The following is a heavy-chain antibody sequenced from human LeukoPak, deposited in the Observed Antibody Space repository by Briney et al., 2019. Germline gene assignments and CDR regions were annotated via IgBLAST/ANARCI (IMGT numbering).Heavy chain of an antibody. D-gene: IGHD3-10*01. CDR3: ARIKVRALNWFDP. CDR2: IYHSGST. J-gene: IGHJ5*02. V-gene: IGHV4-38-2*01. CDR1: GYSISSGYY. Sequence: SETPSLTCAVSGYSISSGYYWGWIRQPPGKGLEWIGTIYHSGSTYYNPSLKSRVTISVDTSKNQFSLKLSSVTAADTAVYYCARIKVRALNWFDPWGQGTLVTVSS.